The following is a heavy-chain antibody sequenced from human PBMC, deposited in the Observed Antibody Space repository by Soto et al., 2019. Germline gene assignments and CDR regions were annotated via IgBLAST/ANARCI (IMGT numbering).Heavy chain of an antibody. CDR1: GYTFTRYY. Sequence: ASVKVSCNASGYTFTRYYMHWLRQAPGQGLEWMGISNPSDDATSYAEKFQGRLTMTKDTSTSTVYREMSSLRSEDTAVYYCARDLTREGDYYDRSGYYLDYWGQGTLVTVSS. D-gene: IGHD3-22*01. CDR3: ARDLTREGDYYDRSGYYLDY. V-gene: IGHV1-46*01. J-gene: IGHJ4*02. CDR2: SNPSDDAT.